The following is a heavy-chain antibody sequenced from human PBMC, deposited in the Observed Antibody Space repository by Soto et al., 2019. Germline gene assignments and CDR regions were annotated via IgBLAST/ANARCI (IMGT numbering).Heavy chain of an antibody. V-gene: IGHV4-59*12. CDR2: IYYSGST. CDR3: ARGKRRTAMVKGAWFDP. J-gene: IGHJ5*02. Sequence: SETLSLTCTVSGGSISSYYWSWILQPPGKGLEWIGYIYYSGSTNYNPSLKSRVTISVDTSKNQFSLKLSSVTAADTAVYYCARGKRRTAMVKGAWFDPWGQGTLVTVSS. D-gene: IGHD5-18*01. CDR1: GGSISSYY.